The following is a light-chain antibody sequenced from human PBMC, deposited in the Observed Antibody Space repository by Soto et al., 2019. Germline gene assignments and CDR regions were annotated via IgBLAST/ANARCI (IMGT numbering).Light chain of an antibody. J-gene: IGKJ1*01. CDR1: QSISTY. CDR3: QQKYRLPRT. Sequence: QMPQSPSSLSASVGDRVTITCRASQSISTYLNWYQHKPGKAPKVLINGASRLHTGVPSRFSGSGSGTDFTLTISSLQPEDFATYFCQQKYRLPRTCGQGTKVEIK. CDR2: GAS. V-gene: IGKV1-39*01.